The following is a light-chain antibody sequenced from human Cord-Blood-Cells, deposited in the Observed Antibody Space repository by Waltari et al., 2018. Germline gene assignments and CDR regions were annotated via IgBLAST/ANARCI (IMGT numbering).Light chain of an antibody. J-gene: IGKJ1*01. CDR1: QGIRND. V-gene: IGKV1-6*01. CDR3: LQDYNYPWT. Sequence: AMQMTRSPSCLSASVGDRVTITCRASQGIRNDLGWYQQKPGKAPKLLIYAASSLQSGVPSRFSGSGSGTDFTLTISSLQPEDFATYYCLQDYNYPWTFGQGTKVEIK. CDR2: AAS.